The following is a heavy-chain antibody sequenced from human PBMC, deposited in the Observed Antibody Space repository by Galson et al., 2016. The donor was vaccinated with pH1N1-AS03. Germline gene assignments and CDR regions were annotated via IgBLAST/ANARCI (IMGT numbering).Heavy chain of an antibody. V-gene: IGHV3-7*03. J-gene: IGHJ3*02. CDR1: GFIFSGYW. Sequence: SLRLSCAASGFIFSGYWMSWVRQAPGKGLEWVANIKQDGSEKYYVESVKGRFTIARDNAKNSVYLQMNSLRGEDTAVYYCARGKDFWSGYPDDPFDIWGQGTRVTVSS. CDR2: IKQDGSEK. CDR3: ARGKDFWSGYPDDPFDI. D-gene: IGHD3-3*01.